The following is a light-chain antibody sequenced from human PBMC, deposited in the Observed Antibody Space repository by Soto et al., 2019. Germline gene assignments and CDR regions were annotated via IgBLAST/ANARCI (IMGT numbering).Light chain of an antibody. CDR1: QTVRNH. V-gene: IGKV1-39*01. CDR3: QQTFSHPLT. J-gene: IGKJ4*01. Sequence: DIQMTQAPSSLSASVGDTVIITCRASQTVRNHVNWYQHKPGKAPDLLIYATYTLQSGVPSRFSGSGSGTDFTLSINGLQPEDLATYYCQQTFSHPLTFGGGTNLEIK. CDR2: ATY.